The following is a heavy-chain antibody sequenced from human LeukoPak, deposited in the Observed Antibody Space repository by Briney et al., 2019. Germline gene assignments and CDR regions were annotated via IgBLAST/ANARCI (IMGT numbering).Heavy chain of an antibody. J-gene: IGHJ4*02. CDR1: GFTLTNAW. CDR3: TTDLGLTMIRGVIVS. Sequence: PGESLRLSCAASGFTLTNAWMNWVRQAPGKGLAWVGRIKSKGDGETTDYAAPVKGRFTMSRDDSKATLYLQMNYLEAEDTAVYYCTTDLGLTMIRGVIVSWGQGALVTVSS. V-gene: IGHV3-15*01. CDR2: IKSKGDGETT. D-gene: IGHD3-10*01.